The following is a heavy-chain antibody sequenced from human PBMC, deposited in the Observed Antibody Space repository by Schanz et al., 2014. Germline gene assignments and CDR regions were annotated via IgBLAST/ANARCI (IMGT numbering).Heavy chain of an antibody. D-gene: IGHD2-2*01. CDR1: GGSINNFY. CDR2: IYSSGIP. CDR3: ARQGIGYQHGRYYYYMDV. J-gene: IGHJ6*03. Sequence: QVQLQESGPGLVKPSETLSLTCSVSGGSINNFYWGWIRQSPGKGLEWIGYIYSSGIPTYNPSLKSRVTMSVHTSKNQFSLRLTSVTAADTAVYFCARQGIGYQHGRYYYYMDVWGRGTTVTVSS. V-gene: IGHV4-59*01.